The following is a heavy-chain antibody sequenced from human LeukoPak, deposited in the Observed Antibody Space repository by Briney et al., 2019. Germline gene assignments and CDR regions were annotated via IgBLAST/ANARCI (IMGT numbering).Heavy chain of an antibody. V-gene: IGHV4-38-2*02. D-gene: IGHD4-11*01. J-gene: IGHJ4*02. Sequence: PAETLSLTCTVSGYSISSVYYGGGSRQPRGKGQEWIASISHSGSTYYNPSLKRRVTISPDTSQNQPSLKLSSVTAADTAVYYCARVNTVMATFDYWGQGTPVTVSS. CDR1: GYSISSVYY. CDR2: ISHSGST. CDR3: ARVNTVMATFDY.